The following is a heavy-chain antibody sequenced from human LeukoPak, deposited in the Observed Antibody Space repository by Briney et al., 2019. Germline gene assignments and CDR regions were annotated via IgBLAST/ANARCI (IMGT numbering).Heavy chain of an antibody. V-gene: IGHV1-46*01. CDR1: GGTFSSYA. CDR2: INPSGGST. D-gene: IGHD3-3*01. Sequence: ASVKVSCKASGGTFSSYAISWVRQAPGQGLEWMGIINPSGGSTSYAQKFQGRVTMTRDTSTSTVYMELSSLRSEDTAVYYCARAPYSFGVVTPFGYWGQGTLVTVSS. J-gene: IGHJ4*02. CDR3: ARAPYSFGVVTPFGY.